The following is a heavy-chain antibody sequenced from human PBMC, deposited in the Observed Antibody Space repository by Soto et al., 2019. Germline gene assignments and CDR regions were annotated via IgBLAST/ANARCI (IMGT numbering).Heavy chain of an antibody. J-gene: IGHJ5*02. CDR3: ARDSGNCFVH. Sequence: GGSLRLSCAASGFTFSSYSMNWVRQAPGKGLEWVSYISSSGSTIHYADSVKGRFTISRDNAKNSLYMQMDSLRDEDTAVYYCARDSGNCFVHWGQGTLVTVSS. CDR1: GFTFSSYS. CDR2: ISSSGSTI. V-gene: IGHV3-48*02. D-gene: IGHD6-25*01.